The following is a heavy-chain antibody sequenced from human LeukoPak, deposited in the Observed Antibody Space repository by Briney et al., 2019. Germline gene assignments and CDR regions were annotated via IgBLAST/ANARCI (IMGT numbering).Heavy chain of an antibody. J-gene: IGHJ4*02. CDR3: ARDLSNWNDERAFDY. Sequence: RPGRSLRLSCAASGFTFSSYAMHWVRQAPGKGLEWVAVISYDGSNKYYADSVKGRFTISRDNSKNTLYLQMNSLRAEDTAVYYCARDLSNWNDERAFDYWGQGTLVTVSS. CDR2: ISYDGSNK. D-gene: IGHD1-1*01. CDR1: GFTFSSYA. V-gene: IGHV3-30-3*01.